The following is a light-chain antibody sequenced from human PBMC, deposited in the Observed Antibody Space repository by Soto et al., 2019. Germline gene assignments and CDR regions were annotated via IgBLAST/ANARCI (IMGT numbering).Light chain of an antibody. Sequence: QSALTQPRSVSGSPGQSVTISCTGTSSDVGYYNYVSWYQQHAGKVPKLIIYDVSKRPSGVPDRFSGSKSGNTASLTISGLQADDEADYYCCSYIGSYSFVFGIGTKLTVL. CDR3: CSYIGSYSFV. V-gene: IGLV2-11*01. J-gene: IGLJ1*01. CDR2: DVS. CDR1: SSDVGYYNY.